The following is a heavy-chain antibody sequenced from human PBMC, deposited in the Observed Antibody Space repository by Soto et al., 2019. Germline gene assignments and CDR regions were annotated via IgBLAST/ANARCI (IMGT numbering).Heavy chain of an antibody. CDR2: TYYRSKWYN. CDR1: GDRVSSNSVA. Sequence: PSQTLSLTCAISGDRVSSNSVAWNWIRQSPSRGLEWLRRTYYRSKWYNDYGVTVKGRITINPDTSKNQFSLQLNSVTPEDTAVYYCARGRFNAFGIWGQGTMVTVSS. J-gene: IGHJ3*02. CDR3: ARGRFNAFGI. V-gene: IGHV6-1*01. D-gene: IGHD3-3*01.